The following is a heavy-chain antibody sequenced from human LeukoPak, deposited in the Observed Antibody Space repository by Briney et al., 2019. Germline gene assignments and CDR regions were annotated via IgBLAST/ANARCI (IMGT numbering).Heavy chain of an antibody. V-gene: IGHV3-48*02. D-gene: IGHD6-25*01. CDR1: GFTFSSYS. CDR2: ISSSSSTI. J-gene: IGHJ5*02. CDR3: ARDVQRRFDP. Sequence: GGSLRLSCAASGFTFSSYSMNWVRQAPGKGLEWVSYISSSSSTIYYADSVKGRLTISRDNAKNSLYLQMNSLRDEDTAMNYCARDVQRRFDPWGQGTLVTVSS.